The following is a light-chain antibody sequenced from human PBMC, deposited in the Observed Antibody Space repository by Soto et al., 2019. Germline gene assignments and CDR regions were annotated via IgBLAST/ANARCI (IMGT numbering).Light chain of an antibody. V-gene: IGKV3-11*01. J-gene: IGKJ5*01. CDR3: QQRSDWPPIT. CDR2: DGS. Sequence: VLTQSPATLSLSPGDRATLSCRASQSVNSYLAWYQQKPGQAPRLLIYDGSNRATGIPARFSGSGSGTDFTLTISSLEPEDFAVYYCQQRSDWPPITFGQGTSLEIK. CDR1: QSVNSY.